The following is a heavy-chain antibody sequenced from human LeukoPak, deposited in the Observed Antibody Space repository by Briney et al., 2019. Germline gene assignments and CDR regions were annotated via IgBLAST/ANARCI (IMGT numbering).Heavy chain of an antibody. J-gene: IGHJ4*02. CDR1: GFTFTSYA. Sequence: GGSLRLSCAASGFTFTSYAMSWVRQAPGKGLEWVSAISGSGGNTYYADSVKGRFIISRDNSKNTLYLRMNSLRAEDTAVYNCAKEQTYYYGSGSPNYFGYWGQGTLVTVSS. D-gene: IGHD3-10*01. CDR2: ISGSGGNT. V-gene: IGHV3-23*01. CDR3: AKEQTYYYGSGSPNYFGY.